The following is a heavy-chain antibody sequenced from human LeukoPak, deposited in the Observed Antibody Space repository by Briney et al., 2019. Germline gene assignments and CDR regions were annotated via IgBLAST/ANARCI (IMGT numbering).Heavy chain of an antibody. V-gene: IGHV3-64*01. CDR1: GFTFSNYP. CDR2: IHSNGIST. D-gene: IGHD6-19*01. CDR3: ARTQQWLATGGWYWFDT. J-gene: IGHJ5*02. Sequence: TGGSLRLSCAASGFTFSNYPIHWVRQAPGKGLEFVSSIHSNGISTYYGNSVKGRFTVSRDNSKNTVYLQMGSLGEEDMAVYYCARTQQWLATGGWYWFDTWGQGTLVTVSS.